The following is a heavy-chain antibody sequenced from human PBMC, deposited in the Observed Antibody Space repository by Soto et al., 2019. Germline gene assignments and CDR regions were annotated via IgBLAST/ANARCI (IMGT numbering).Heavy chain of an antibody. CDR1: GFAFSSHP. CDR2: ISDSGGLT. Sequence: GGSLRLSCAASGFAFSSHPMSWVRQAPERGLEWVSGISDSGGLTYNADSVKGRFTISRDNSKNTLYLQMNSLRAEDTALYYCARRAFGSSRSFDMWGQGTMVTV. D-gene: IGHD6-6*01. J-gene: IGHJ3*02. CDR3: ARRAFGSSRSFDM. V-gene: IGHV3-23*01.